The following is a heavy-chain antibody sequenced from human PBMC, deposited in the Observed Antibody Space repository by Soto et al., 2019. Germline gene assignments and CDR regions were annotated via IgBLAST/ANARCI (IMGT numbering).Heavy chain of an antibody. Sequence: SETLSLTCTVSGGSISLYYWTWIRQPSGKGLEWIGYIYYTGSTNYNPSLKSRVTISVDTSKNQFSLKLSSVTAADTAVYYCARLYSSSSAGRWLADYWGQGTLATVSS. CDR1: GGSISLYY. V-gene: IGHV4-59*01. J-gene: IGHJ4*02. CDR2: IYYTGST. D-gene: IGHD2-15*01. CDR3: ARLYSSSSAGRWLADY.